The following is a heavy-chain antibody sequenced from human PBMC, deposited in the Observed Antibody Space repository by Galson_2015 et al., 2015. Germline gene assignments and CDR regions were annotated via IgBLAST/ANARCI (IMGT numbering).Heavy chain of an antibody. V-gene: IGHV3-30*12. CDR2: IQSDGNKR. J-gene: IGHJ4*02. Sequence: SVRLSCAASGFTFSLYGMHWVRQAPGQGLEWVAVIQSDGNKRYSTDSVRGRLTISRDNSKNTVSLQMDSLRVEDTAIYYCARDGGPATGGLDCHYWGQGTRVTVSS. CDR3: ARDGGPATGGLDCHY. CDR1: GFTFSLYG. D-gene: IGHD2-21*02.